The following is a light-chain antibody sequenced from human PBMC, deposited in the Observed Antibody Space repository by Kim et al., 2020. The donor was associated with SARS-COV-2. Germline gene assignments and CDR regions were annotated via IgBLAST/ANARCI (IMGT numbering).Light chain of an antibody. V-gene: IGKV1-17*03. CDR3: LQHKSYPYT. J-gene: IGKJ2*01. Sequence: DIQMTQSPSAMSASVGDRVTITCRASQDISNYLAWFQQRPGKVPQRLIYGASNLQSGVPSRFSGSGFGTEFTLTISTLQPEDLATYYCLQHKSYPYTFGQVTKLEI. CDR2: GAS. CDR1: QDISNY.